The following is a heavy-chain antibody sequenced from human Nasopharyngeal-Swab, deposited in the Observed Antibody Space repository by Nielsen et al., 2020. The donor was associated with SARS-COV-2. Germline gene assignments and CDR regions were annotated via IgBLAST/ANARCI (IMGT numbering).Heavy chain of an antibody. V-gene: IGHV3-11*06. CDR1: GFTFTDYY. D-gene: IGHD1-26*01. J-gene: IGHJ4*02. CDR3: ARAQAPGVGAAKY. Sequence: GGSLRLSCAASGFTFTDYYMSWIRQAPGKGLEWISYISGPSNYTQHADSVKGRFTISRDNAKSSLYLQMNSLSAEDTAVYYCARAQAPGVGAAKYWGQGTLVTVSS. CDR2: ISGPSNYT.